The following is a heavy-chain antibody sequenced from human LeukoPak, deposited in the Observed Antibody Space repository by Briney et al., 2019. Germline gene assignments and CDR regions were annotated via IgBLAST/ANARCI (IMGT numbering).Heavy chain of an antibody. D-gene: IGHD6-13*01. J-gene: IGHJ4*02. Sequence: SETLSLTCTVSGGSISSSSYYWGWIRQPPGKGLEWIGSIYYSGSTYYNPSLKSRVTISVDTSKNQFSLKLSSVTAADTAVYYCARDSLAAAGTSKFDYWGQGTLVTVSS. CDR1: GGSISSSSYY. CDR3: ARDSLAAAGTSKFDY. CDR2: IYYSGST. V-gene: IGHV4-39*07.